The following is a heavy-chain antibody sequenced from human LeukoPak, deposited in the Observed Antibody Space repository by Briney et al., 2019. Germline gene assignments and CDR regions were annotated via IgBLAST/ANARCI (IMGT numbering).Heavy chain of an antibody. CDR2: IYYSGST. Sequence: PSETLSLTCAVSGGSGGSISSSNYWSWVRQPPGKGLEWIGYIYYSGSTNYNPSLKSRVTISVDTSKNQFSLKLSSVTAADTAVYYCARGLAAAGTVRHWYFDLWGRGTLVTVSS. CDR1: GGSGGSISSSNY. CDR3: ARGLAAAGTVRHWYFDL. D-gene: IGHD6-13*01. V-gene: IGHV4-61*01. J-gene: IGHJ2*01.